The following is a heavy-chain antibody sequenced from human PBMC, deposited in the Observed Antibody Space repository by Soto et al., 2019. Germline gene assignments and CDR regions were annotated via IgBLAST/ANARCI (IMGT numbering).Heavy chain of an antibody. V-gene: IGHV3-33*03. D-gene: IGHD6-19*01. CDR1: GFTFSDYA. CDR2: IWYDGSKE. Sequence: QVQLVESGGGVVQPGKSLRLSCAASGFTFSDYAMHWVRQAPGKGLEWVAVIWYDGSKEDYVDSVKGRFSISRDNSKNTLYLEMNSLRVKDTAVYYRAKERRGWYHETWGQGTLVTVSS. CDR3: AKERRGWYHET. J-gene: IGHJ4*02.